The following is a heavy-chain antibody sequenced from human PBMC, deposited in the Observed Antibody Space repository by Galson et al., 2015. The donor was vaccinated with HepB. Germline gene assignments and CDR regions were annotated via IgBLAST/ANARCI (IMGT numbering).Heavy chain of an antibody. D-gene: IGHD3-16*02. V-gene: IGHV3-53*01. CDR1: GFTVSSNY. CDR3: ARGSLSPDYFDY. J-gene: IGHJ4*02. CDR2: IYSGGST. Sequence: SLRLSCAASGFTVSSNYMSWVRQAPGKGLEWVSVIYSGGSTYYADSVKGRFTTSRDSSKNTLYLQMNSLRAEDTAVYYCARGSLSPDYFDYWGQGTLVTVSS.